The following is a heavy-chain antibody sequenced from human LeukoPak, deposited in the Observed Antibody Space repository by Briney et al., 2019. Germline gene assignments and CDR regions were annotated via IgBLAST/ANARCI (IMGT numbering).Heavy chain of an antibody. CDR2: ISGSGGST. D-gene: IGHD6-13*01. Sequence: GGSLRLTCAASGFTFSGYAMSWVRQAPGKGLEWVSAISGSGGSTYYADSVKGRFTISRDNSKNMLYLQMNSLRAEDTAVYYCGKSSQRGSAAGPFDYWGQGTLVTVSS. V-gene: IGHV3-23*01. CDR1: GFTFSGYA. J-gene: IGHJ4*02. CDR3: GKSSQRGSAAGPFDY.